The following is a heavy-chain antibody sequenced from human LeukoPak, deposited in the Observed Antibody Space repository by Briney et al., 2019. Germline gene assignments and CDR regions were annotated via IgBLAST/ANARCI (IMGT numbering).Heavy chain of an antibody. CDR3: ARVYCSSTSCPYYYYYMDV. J-gene: IGHJ6*03. V-gene: IGHV3-11*04. CDR1: GFTFSDYY. Sequence: GGSLRLSCAASGFTFSDYYMSWIRQAPGKGLEWVSYISSSGSTIYYADSVKGRFTISRDNAKNSLYLQVNSLRAEDTAVYYCARVYCSSTSCPYYYYYMDVWGKGTTVTVSS. D-gene: IGHD2-2*01. CDR2: ISSSGSTI.